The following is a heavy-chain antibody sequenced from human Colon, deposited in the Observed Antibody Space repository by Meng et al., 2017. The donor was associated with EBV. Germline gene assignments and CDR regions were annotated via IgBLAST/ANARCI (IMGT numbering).Heavy chain of an antibody. Sequence: QVQRLQFGSKWMKPGASVNVSCKASGYTFINYAINWVRQAPGQGLKWMGWINTHTGNPTYGQGFTGRFVLSSDTSVSTANLQISSLKAEDTAVYYCARGGPYPDSSGFHWYFDLWGRGTLVTVSS. V-gene: IGHV7-4-1*02. CDR1: GYTFINYA. D-gene: IGHD3-22*01. CDR2: INTHTGNP. J-gene: IGHJ2*01. CDR3: ARGGPYPDSSGFHWYFDL.